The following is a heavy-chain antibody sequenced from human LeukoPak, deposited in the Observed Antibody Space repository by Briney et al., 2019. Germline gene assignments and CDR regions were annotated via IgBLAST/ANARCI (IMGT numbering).Heavy chain of an antibody. Sequence: SETLSLTCTVSGGSVSSGSYYWGWIRQPPGKGLEWIGSIYHSGSTYYNPSLKSRVTISIDTSKNQFSLKLSSVTAADTAVYYCARDGEQEDYYDSSGYSRFRFDPWGQGTLVTVSS. D-gene: IGHD3-22*01. CDR1: GGSVSSGSYY. CDR3: ARDGEQEDYYDSSGYSRFRFDP. CDR2: IYHSGST. J-gene: IGHJ5*02. V-gene: IGHV4-39*07.